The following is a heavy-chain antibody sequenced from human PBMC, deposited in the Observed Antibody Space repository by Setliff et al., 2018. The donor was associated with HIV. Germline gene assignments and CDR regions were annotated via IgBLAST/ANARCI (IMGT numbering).Heavy chain of an antibody. Sequence: ASVKVSCKASGYTFTSYPLHWVRQAPGQRLEWMGWISPYNGDTRYAQRFQGRVTLTTDTSTSTAYMDLRSLRSDDTAVYYCAVGPASYSSSWHFFDYWGQGTLVTVSS. V-gene: IGHV1-18*01. CDR1: GYTFTSYP. D-gene: IGHD6-13*01. CDR2: ISPYNGDT. J-gene: IGHJ4*02. CDR3: AVGPASYSSSWHFFDY.